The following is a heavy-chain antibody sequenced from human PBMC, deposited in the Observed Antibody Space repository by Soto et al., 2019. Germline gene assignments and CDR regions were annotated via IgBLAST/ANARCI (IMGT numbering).Heavy chain of an antibody. J-gene: IGHJ5*02. CDR1: GGSISSSSYY. D-gene: IGHD6-13*01. Sequence: SETLSLTCTVSGGSISSSSYYWGWIRQPPGKGLEWIGSIYYSGSTYYNPSLKSRVTISVDTSKNQFSLKLSSVTAADTAVYYCARHFRYSSSRNNWFDPWGQGTQVTVSS. CDR2: IYYSGST. V-gene: IGHV4-39*01. CDR3: ARHFRYSSSRNNWFDP.